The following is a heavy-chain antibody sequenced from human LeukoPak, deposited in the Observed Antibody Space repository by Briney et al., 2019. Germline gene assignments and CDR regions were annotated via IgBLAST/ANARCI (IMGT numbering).Heavy chain of an antibody. CDR3: ARALAIAGPMYYFDY. CDR2: ICPSDSDT. V-gene: IGHV5-51*01. CDR1: GYSFTNYW. Sequence: GESLKISCKGSGYSFTNYWIGWVRQMPGKGLEWMGIICPSDSDTTYSPSFQGQVTISADKSISTAYLQWSSLKASDTAMYYCARALAIAGPMYYFDYWGQGILVTVSS. D-gene: IGHD6-13*01. J-gene: IGHJ4*02.